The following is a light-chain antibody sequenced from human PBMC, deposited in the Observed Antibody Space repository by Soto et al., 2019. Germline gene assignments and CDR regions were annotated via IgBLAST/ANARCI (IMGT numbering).Light chain of an antibody. J-gene: IGKJ1*01. CDR1: QSVTTF. V-gene: IGKV3-11*01. CDR3: QQHSHWPPWT. CDR2: DAS. Sequence: EIVLTHSPATLSLSPGERATLSFSASQSVTTFLAWYQQKPDQAPRLLIYDASTRATGIPARFSGSGSGTDFTLTISNLEPEDFAVYYCQQHSHWPPWTFGQGTKVDIK.